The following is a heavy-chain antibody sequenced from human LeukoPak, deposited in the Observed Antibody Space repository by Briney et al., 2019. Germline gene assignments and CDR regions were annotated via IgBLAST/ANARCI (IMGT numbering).Heavy chain of an antibody. CDR3: AKRPSDYGDYVSYFDY. D-gene: IGHD4-17*01. V-gene: IGHV3-30*18. CDR1: GFSFISYG. Sequence: GGSLRLSCAASGFSFISYGKHWVRQAPAKGLEWVGVITDDGRRKDYADSVKGRFTISRDNSKDTLYLQMNSLRAEDTAVYYCAKRPSDYGDYVSYFDYWGQGTLVTVPS. J-gene: IGHJ4*02. CDR2: ITDDGRRK.